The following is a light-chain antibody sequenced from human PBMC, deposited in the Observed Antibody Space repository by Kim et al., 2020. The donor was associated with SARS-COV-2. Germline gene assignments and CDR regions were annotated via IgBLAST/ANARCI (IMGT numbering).Light chain of an antibody. CDR3: CSYAGSSTLYV. CDR2: EVS. V-gene: IGLV2-23*02. Sequence: QSITISCTGTSSEVGSYNLVSWYQQHPGKAPKLMIYEVSKRPSGVSNRFSGSKSGNTASLTISGLQAEDEADYYCCSYAGSSTLYVFGTGTKVTVL. CDR1: SSEVGSYNL. J-gene: IGLJ1*01.